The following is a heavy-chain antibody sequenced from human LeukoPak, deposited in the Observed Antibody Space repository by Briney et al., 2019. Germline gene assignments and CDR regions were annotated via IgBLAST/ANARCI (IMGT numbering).Heavy chain of an antibody. J-gene: IGHJ4*02. CDR1: GFTFSSYG. CDR3: ARASRCHKGYFDY. D-gene: IGHD2-2*01. Sequence: GGTLRLSCAASGFTFSSYGMSWVRQAPGKGLEWVSAISGSGGSTYYADSVKGRVTISRDNSKNTLYLQMNSLRAEETAVYYCARASRCHKGYFDYWGQGTLVTVSS. CDR2: ISGSGGST. V-gene: IGHV3-23*01.